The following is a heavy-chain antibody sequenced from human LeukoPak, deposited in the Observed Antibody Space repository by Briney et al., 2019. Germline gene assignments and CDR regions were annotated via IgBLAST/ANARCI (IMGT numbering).Heavy chain of an antibody. CDR2: IYYSGST. Sequence: PSETLSLTCTVSGGSISSSSYYWGWIRQPPGKGLEWIGSIYYSGSTYYNPSLKSRVTISVDTSKNQFSLKLSSVTAADTAVYYCARTFKPSSSSGSYYKPLDAFDIWGQGTMVTVSS. V-gene: IGHV4-39*07. CDR1: GGSISSSSYY. CDR3: ARTFKPSSSSGSYYKPLDAFDI. D-gene: IGHD3-10*01. J-gene: IGHJ3*02.